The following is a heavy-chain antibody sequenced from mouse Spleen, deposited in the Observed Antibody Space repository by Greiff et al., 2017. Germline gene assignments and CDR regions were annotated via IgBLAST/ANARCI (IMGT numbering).Heavy chain of an antibody. CDR1: GYTFTDYY. V-gene: IGHV1-76*01. Sequence: QVQLQQSGAELVRPGASVKLSCKASGYTFTDYYINWVKQRPGQGLEWIARIYPGSGNTYYNEKFKGKATLTAEKSSSTAYMQLSSLTSEDSAVYFCARGPHDSAYWGQGTLVTVSA. D-gene: IGHD2-13*01. J-gene: IGHJ3*01. CDR2: IYPGSGNT. CDR3: ARGPHDSAY.